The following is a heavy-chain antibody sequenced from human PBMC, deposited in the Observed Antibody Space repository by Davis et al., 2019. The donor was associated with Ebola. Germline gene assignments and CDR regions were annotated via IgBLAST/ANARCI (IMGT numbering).Heavy chain of an antibody. D-gene: IGHD4-17*01. CDR3: AKDTRVSTTVTN. J-gene: IGHJ4*02. CDR2: IRYDGSNK. V-gene: IGHV3-30*02. Sequence: GESLKISCAASGFTFSSYGMHWVRQAPGKGLEWVAFIRYDGSNKYYADSVKGRFTISRDNSKNTLYLQMNSLRAEDTAVYYCAKDTRVSTTVTNWGQGTLVTVSS. CDR1: GFTFSSYG.